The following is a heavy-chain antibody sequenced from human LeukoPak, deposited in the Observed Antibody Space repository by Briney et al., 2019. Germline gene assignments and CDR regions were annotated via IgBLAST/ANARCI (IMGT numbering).Heavy chain of an antibody. V-gene: IGHV3-23*01. D-gene: IGHD3-10*01. CDR1: GFTFSSYA. J-gene: IGHJ4*02. CDR2: ISPSGPDT. CDR3: AKRGGYETMAAFDY. Sequence: PGGSLRLSCAASGFTFSSYAMSWVRQAPGKGLEWVSAISPSGPDTYYADSVKGRFTISRDNSKNTLFLQMSSLRAEDSAVYYCAKRGGYETMAAFDYWGQGTLVAVSS.